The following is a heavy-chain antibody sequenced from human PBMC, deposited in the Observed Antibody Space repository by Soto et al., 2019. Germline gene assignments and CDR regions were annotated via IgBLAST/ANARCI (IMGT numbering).Heavy chain of an antibody. J-gene: IGHJ4*02. Sequence: GGSLRLSCAASGFTFSSYAMSWVRQAPGKGLEWVSAISGSGGSTYYADSVKGRFTISRDNSKNRLYLQMNSLRAEDTAVYYCAIAREFYGSGSAPFDYWGQGTLVTVSS. D-gene: IGHD3-10*01. V-gene: IGHV3-23*01. CDR3: AIAREFYGSGSAPFDY. CDR2: ISGSGGST. CDR1: GFTFSSYA.